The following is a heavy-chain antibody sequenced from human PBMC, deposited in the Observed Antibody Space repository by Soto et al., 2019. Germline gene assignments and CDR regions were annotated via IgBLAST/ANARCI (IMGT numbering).Heavy chain of an antibody. CDR3: ASGADYNTNYVPFDP. J-gene: IGHJ5*02. V-gene: IGHV3-74*01. D-gene: IGHD3-10*01. Sequence: GGSLRLSCAASGFSFSSYWMHWVRQAPGKGLVWVSGINIDGSISDYADSVKGRFTISRDNAKNTLYLQMNSLGAEDTGLYYCASGADYNTNYVPFDPWGQGTLVTVSS. CDR2: INIDGSIS. CDR1: GFSFSSYW.